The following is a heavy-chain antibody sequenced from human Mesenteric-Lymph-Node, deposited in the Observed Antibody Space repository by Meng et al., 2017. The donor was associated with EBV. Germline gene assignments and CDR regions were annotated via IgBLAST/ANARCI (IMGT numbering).Heavy chain of an antibody. CDR3: AGVGSTISTDWFDT. D-gene: IGHD3-9*01. CDR2: TYYRSKWYN. CDR1: GASVSNINGG. J-gene: IGHJ5*02. Sequence: HVTPQQCRPGPVTPPHPLSLSCAISGASVSNINGGWNLIRQSPTRGLELLGRTYYRSKWYNDYAVSVKGRITINPDTTKNQVSLQLNSVTPEDTAVYYCAGVGSTISTDWFDTWGQGTLVTVSS. V-gene: IGHV6-1*01.